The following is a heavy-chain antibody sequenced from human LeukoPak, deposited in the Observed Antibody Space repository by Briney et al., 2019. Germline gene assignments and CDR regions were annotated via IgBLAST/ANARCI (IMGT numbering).Heavy chain of an antibody. Sequence: GGSLRLSCAASGFTFSSYAMSWVRQAPGKGLEWVSAISGSGGSTYYADSVKGRFTISRDNSKNTLYLQMGSLRAEDMAVYYCARTKYSIAVAGPFDYWGQGTLVTVSS. J-gene: IGHJ4*02. D-gene: IGHD6-19*01. CDR2: ISGSGGST. CDR3: ARTKYSIAVAGPFDY. CDR1: GFTFSSYA. V-gene: IGHV3-23*01.